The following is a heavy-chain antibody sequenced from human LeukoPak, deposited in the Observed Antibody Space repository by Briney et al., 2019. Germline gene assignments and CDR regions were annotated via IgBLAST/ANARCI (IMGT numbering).Heavy chain of an antibody. CDR1: GFTFGDYA. D-gene: IGHD2/OR15-2a*01. V-gene: IGHV3-43*02. CDR3: AKSMGLQHHPYFDY. J-gene: IGHJ4*02. Sequence: GGSLRLSCAASGFTFGDYAMHWVRQAPGKGLEWVSLISGDGGSTYYADSVKGRFTISRDNSKNSLYLQMNSLRTEDTALYYCAKSMGLQHHPYFDYWGQGTLVTVSS. CDR2: ISGDGGST.